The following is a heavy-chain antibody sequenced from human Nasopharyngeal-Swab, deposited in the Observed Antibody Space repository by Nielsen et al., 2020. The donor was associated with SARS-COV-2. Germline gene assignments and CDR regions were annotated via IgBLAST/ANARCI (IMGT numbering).Heavy chain of an antibody. CDR3: ARHAGSSWDYYYYYYMDV. CDR2: IYYSGST. Sequence: SETLSLTCTVSGGSVSSGSYYWSWIRQPPGKGLEWIGYIYYSGSTNYNPSLKSRVTISVDTSKNQFSLKLSSVTAADTAVYYCARHAGSSWDYYYYYYMDVWGKGTTVTVSS. CDR1: GGSVSSGSYY. J-gene: IGHJ6*03. V-gene: IGHV4-61*01. D-gene: IGHD6-13*01.